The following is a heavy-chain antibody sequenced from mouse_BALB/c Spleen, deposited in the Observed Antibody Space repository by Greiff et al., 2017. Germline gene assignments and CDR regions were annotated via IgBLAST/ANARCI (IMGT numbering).Heavy chain of an antibody. D-gene: IGHD2-1*01. CDR3: ARHEDGNYVGLAY. Sequence: EVKVVESGGDLVKPGGSLKLSCAASGFTFSSYGMSWVRQTPDKRLEWVATISSGGSSTYYPDSVKGRFTISRDNAKNTLYLQMSSLKSEDTAMYYCARHEDGNYVGLAYWGQGTLVTVSA. V-gene: IGHV5-6*01. CDR1: GFTFSSYG. CDR2: ISSGGSST. J-gene: IGHJ3*01.